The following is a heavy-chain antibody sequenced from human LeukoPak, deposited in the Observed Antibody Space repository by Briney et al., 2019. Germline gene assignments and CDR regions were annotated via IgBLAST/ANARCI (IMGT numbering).Heavy chain of an antibody. CDR3: ARDPRVGVAGFEDAFDI. CDR2: IYHSGST. J-gene: IGHJ3*02. D-gene: IGHD6-19*01. CDR1: GGSISSSSSYY. V-gene: IGHV4-39*07. Sequence: SETLSLTCTVSGGSISSSSSYYWGWIRQPPGKGLEWIGEIYHSGSTNYNPSLKSRVTISVDESKNQFSLKLSSVTAADTAVYYCARDPRVGVAGFEDAFDIWGQGTMVTVSS.